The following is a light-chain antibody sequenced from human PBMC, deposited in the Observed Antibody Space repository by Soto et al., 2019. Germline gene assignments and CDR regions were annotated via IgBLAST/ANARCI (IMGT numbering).Light chain of an antibody. J-gene: IGKJ1*01. CDR1: QSVTSN. Sequence: EIVMPQSPATLSVSPGARATLSCRASQSVTSNLAWYQQKPGQAPRLLIYGASTRATGIPARFSGSGSGTEFTLTISSLQSEDFAVYYCQQYNYWPRSFGQGTKVDNK. CDR3: QQYNYWPRS. V-gene: IGKV3-15*01. CDR2: GAS.